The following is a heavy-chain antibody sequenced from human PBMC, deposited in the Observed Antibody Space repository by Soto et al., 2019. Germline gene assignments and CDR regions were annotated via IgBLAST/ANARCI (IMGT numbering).Heavy chain of an antibody. CDR1: GYTFTSYG. CDR2: ISAYNGNT. Sequence: ASVKVSCKASGYTFTSYGISWVRQAPGQGLEWMGWISAYNGNTNYAQKLQGRVTMTTDTSTSTAYMELRSLRSDDTAVYYCARSSLGYSGYDYWSFDYWGQGTLVTGSS. CDR3: ARSSLGYSGYDYWSFDY. D-gene: IGHD5-12*01. J-gene: IGHJ4*02. V-gene: IGHV1-18*04.